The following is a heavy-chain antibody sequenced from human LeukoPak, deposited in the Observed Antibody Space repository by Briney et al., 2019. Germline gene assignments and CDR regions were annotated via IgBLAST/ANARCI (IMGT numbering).Heavy chain of an antibody. J-gene: IGHJ3*02. Sequence: SETPSLTCTVSGGSISSYYWSWIRQPPGKGLEWIGYIYYSGSTNYNPSLKSRVTISVDTSKNQFSLKLSSVTAADTAVYYCAVTGLDAFDIWGQGTMVTVSS. CDR2: IYYSGST. D-gene: IGHD2/OR15-2a*01. CDR3: AVTGLDAFDI. CDR1: GGSISSYY. V-gene: IGHV4-59*01.